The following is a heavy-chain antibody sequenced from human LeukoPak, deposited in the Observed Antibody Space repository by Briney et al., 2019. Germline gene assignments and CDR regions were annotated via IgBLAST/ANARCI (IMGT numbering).Heavy chain of an antibody. J-gene: IGHJ5*02. CDR3: ARSPGAAAGFLNWFDP. V-gene: IGHV1-2*02. CDR1: GYTFTGYY. Sequence: EASVKVSCKASGYTFTGYYMHWVRQAPGQGLEWMGWINPNSGGTNYAQKFQGRVTMTRDTSISTAYMELSRLRSDDTAVYYCARSPGAAAGFLNWFDPWGQGTLVTVSS. D-gene: IGHD6-13*01. CDR2: INPNSGGT.